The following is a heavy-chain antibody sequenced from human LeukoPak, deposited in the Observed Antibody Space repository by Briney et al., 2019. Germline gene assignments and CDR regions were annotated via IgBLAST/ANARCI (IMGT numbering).Heavy chain of an antibody. J-gene: IGHJ4*02. CDR1: GGSISSGGYT. D-gene: IGHD5-12*01. V-gene: IGHV4-39*07. CDR3: ARDRAGYDRLFDY. Sequence: SETLSLTCAVSGGSISSGGYTWSWIRQPPGKGLEWIGSIYHSGSTYYNPSLKSRVTISVDTSKNQFSLKLSSVTAADTAVYYCARDRAGYDRLFDYWGQGTLVTVSS. CDR2: IYHSGST.